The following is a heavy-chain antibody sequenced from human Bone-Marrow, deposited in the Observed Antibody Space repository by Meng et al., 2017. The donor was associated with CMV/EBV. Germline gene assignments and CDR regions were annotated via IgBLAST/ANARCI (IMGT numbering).Heavy chain of an antibody. CDR3: ARGRYCSSTSCVNTVLYYYYGMNV. CDR2: INHSGST. CDR1: GGSFSGYY. Sequence: SETLSLTCAVYGGSFSGYYWSWIRQPPGKGLEWIGEINHSGSTNYNPSLKSRVTISVDTSKNQFSLKLSSVTAADTAVYYCARGRYCSSTSCVNTVLYYYYGMNVWGQGPTVPVSS. V-gene: IGHV4-34*01. D-gene: IGHD2-2*01. J-gene: IGHJ6*02.